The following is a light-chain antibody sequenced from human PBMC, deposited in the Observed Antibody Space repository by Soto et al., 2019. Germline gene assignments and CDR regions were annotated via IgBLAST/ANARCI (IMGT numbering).Light chain of an antibody. CDR1: SGHSSYA. CDR2: LNSDGSH. CDR3: QTWGTDIVV. Sequence: QPVLTQSPSASASLGASVKLTCTLSSGHSSYAIAWHQQQTEKGPRYLMKLNSDGSHNKGDGIPDRISGSSSGAERYLTISSLQSEDEADYYCQTWGTDIVVFGAGTKLTVL. V-gene: IGLV4-69*01. J-gene: IGLJ3*02.